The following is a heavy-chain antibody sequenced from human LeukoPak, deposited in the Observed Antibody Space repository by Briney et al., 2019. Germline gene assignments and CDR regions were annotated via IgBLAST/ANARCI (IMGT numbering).Heavy chain of an antibody. CDR3: ARVADTHIFDY. CDR1: GFTFSSYA. J-gene: IGHJ4*02. V-gene: IGHV3-30*09. CDR2: ISYDGSNK. D-gene: IGHD2-21*01. Sequence: PGGSLRLSCAASGFTFSSYAMHWVRQAPGKGLEWVAVISYDGSNKYYADSVKGRFAISRDNSKNTLYLQMNSLRAEDTAVYYCARVADTHIFDYWGQGTLVTVSS.